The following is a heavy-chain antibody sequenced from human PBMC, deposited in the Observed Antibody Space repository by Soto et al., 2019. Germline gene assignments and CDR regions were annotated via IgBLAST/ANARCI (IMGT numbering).Heavy chain of an antibody. J-gene: IGHJ6*02. CDR1: GGSISSYY. V-gene: IGHV4-59*01. D-gene: IGHD3-10*01. Sequence: LSLTCTVSGGSISSYYWSWIRQPPGKGLEWIGYIYYSGSTNYNPSLKSRVTISVDTSKNQFSLKLSSVTAADTAVYYCARDSMVRGLSYGMDVWGQGTTVTVSS. CDR3: ARDSMVRGLSYGMDV. CDR2: IYYSGST.